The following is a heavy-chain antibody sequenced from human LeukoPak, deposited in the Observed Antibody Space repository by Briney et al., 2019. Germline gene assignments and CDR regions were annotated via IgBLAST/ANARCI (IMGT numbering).Heavy chain of an antibody. Sequence: PGGSLRLSCAASGFTVSSNYMSWVRQAPGKGLEWVSVIYSGGSTYYADSVKGRFTISRDNSKNTLYLQMNSLRAEDTAVYYCARDPTYYDILTGYYIPNFDYWGQRTLVTVSS. J-gene: IGHJ4*03. CDR3: ARDPTYYDILTGYYIPNFDY. CDR2: IYSGGST. CDR1: GFTVSSNY. V-gene: IGHV3-66*02. D-gene: IGHD3-9*01.